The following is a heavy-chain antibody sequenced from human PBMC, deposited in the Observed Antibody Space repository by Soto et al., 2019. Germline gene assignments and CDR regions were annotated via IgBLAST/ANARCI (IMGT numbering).Heavy chain of an antibody. D-gene: IGHD1-26*01. CDR3: ASDLVGASDSYGLDV. Sequence: PGGSLRLSCAASGFTFSSYEMNWVRQAPGKGLEWVSYISSSGSTIYYADSVRGRFIISRDNSKNRLYLQMNSLRAEDTAVYYCASDLVGASDSYGLDVWGQGTPVTVS. CDR2: ISSSGSTI. V-gene: IGHV3-48*03. J-gene: IGHJ6*02. CDR1: GFTFSSYE.